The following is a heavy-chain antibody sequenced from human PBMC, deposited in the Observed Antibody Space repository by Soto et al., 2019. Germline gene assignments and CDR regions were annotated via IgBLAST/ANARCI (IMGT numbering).Heavy chain of an antibody. CDR3: ARDEGLGVNYYYYGMDV. CDR1: GIPFSNFG. V-gene: IGHV3-33*01. Sequence: SLGLSCAASGIPFSNFGMHWVRQGPGKGLEWVAVIWYDGSNKYYADSVKGRFTISRDNSKNTLYLQMNSLRAEDTAVYYCARDEGLGVNYYYYGMDVWGQGTTVTVSS. D-gene: IGHD3-10*01. J-gene: IGHJ6*02. CDR2: IWYDGSNK.